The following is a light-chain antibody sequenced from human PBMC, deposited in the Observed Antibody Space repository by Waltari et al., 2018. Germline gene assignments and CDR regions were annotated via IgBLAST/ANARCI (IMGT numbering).Light chain of an antibody. CDR3: QQYYDWPPYT. V-gene: IGKV3-15*01. Sequence: EIVMTQSPATLSVSPGETATLSCRASQSVSVNFAWYQQQRPGQSPRLLIHRATTRATGIPARCSGSGSGTEFILTISGLQSEDFAVYFCQQYYDWPPYTFGQGTKLEIK. CDR2: RAT. J-gene: IGKJ2*01. CDR1: QSVSVN.